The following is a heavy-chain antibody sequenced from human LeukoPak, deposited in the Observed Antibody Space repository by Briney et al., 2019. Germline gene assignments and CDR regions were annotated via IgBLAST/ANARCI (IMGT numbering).Heavy chain of an antibody. CDR3: ARGYSGSYYDY. J-gene: IGHJ4*02. CDR2: ISTYDDNI. D-gene: IGHD1-26*01. V-gene: IGHV1-18*01. Sequence: VASVKVSCKASGYTFTTYGLSWVRQAPGQGLEWLGWISTYDDNIKYAQSLQGRLTLTIDTSTSTAYMELRSLRSDDTAVYYCARGYSGSYYDYWGQGTLVTVSS. CDR1: GYTFTTYG.